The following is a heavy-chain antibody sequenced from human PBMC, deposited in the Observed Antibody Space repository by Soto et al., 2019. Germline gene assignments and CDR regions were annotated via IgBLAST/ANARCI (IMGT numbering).Heavy chain of an antibody. J-gene: IGHJ4*02. CDR2: ISGSGGST. CDR3: AGKVLRYFDWYTPRHY. D-gene: IGHD3-9*01. Sequence: PGGSLRLSCAASGFTFSSYAMSWVRQAPGKGLEWVSAISGSGGSTYYADSVKGRFTISRDNSKNTLYLQMNSLRAEDTAVYYCAGKVLRYFDWYTPRHYWGQGTLVTVSS. CDR1: GFTFSSYA. V-gene: IGHV3-23*01.